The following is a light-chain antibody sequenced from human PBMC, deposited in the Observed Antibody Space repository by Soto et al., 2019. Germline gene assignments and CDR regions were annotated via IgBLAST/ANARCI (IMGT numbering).Light chain of an antibody. CDR2: GAS. Sequence: EIVLTQSPGTLSLSPGERATLSCRASQSVSSSYLAWFQQRPGQAPRLLIYGASSRATGIPDRFSGSGSGPDFTLSISRLEPEDFAVYYCQQSYNEPQLTFGGGTKVEIK. CDR3: QQSYNEPQLT. J-gene: IGKJ4*01. V-gene: IGKV3-20*01. CDR1: QSVSSSY.